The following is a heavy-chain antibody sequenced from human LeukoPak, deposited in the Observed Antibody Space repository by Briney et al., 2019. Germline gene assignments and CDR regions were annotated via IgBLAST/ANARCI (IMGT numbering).Heavy chain of an antibody. CDR2: ISYDGSKK. CDR3: ARVFSGTYLNYHHFDY. Sequence: GRSLRLSCTASGFTFSSYGVHRVRQAPGKGLDWVAVISYDGSKKYYADSVRGRFTISRDDSKKTLYLQMNTLRVEDTAVYYCARVFSGTYLNYHHFDYWGQGTLVTVSS. D-gene: IGHD1-26*01. V-gene: IGHV3-30*03. CDR1: GFTFSSYG. J-gene: IGHJ4*02.